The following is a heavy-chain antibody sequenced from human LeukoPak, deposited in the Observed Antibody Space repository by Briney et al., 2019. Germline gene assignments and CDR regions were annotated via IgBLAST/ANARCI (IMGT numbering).Heavy chain of an antibody. CDR3: ARAKGDYCSSTSCYNWFDP. CDR2: IIPIFGTA. J-gene: IGHJ5*02. Sequence: SVKVSCKASGGTFSIYAISWVRQAPGQGLEWMGGIIPIFGTANYAQKFQGRVTITADESTSTAYMELSSLRSEDTAVYYCARAKGDYCSSTSCYNWFDPWGQGTLVTVSS. D-gene: IGHD2-2*01. CDR1: GGTFSIYA. V-gene: IGHV1-69*13.